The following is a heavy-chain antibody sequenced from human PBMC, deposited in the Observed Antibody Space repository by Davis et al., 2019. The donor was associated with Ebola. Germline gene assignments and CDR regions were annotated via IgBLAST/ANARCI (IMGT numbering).Heavy chain of an antibody. CDR1: GFTFSSYA. J-gene: IGHJ6*02. Sequence: GESLKISCAASGFTFSSYAMSWVRQAPGKGLEWVSAISGSGSSTYYADSVKGRFTISRDNSKNTLYLQMNSLRAEDTAVYYCARRKRDYGAPLGVWGQGTTVTVSS. V-gene: IGHV3-23*01. CDR3: ARRKRDYGAPLGV. CDR2: ISGSGSST. D-gene: IGHD4-17*01.